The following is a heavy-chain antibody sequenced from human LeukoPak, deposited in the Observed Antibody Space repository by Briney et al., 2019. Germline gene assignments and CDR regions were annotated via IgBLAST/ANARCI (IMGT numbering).Heavy chain of an antibody. CDR3: AGSPTVDAAFDI. J-gene: IGHJ3*02. V-gene: IGHV3-23*01. D-gene: IGHD4-23*01. CDR2: ISGSGGST. CDR1: GFTFSSYA. Sequence: GGSLRLSCAASGFTFSSYAMSWVRQAPGKGLEWVSSISGSGGSTYYADSVRGRFTVSRDNSRNTLALQMNSLRAEDTAVYYCAGSPTVDAAFDIWGQATMVTVSS.